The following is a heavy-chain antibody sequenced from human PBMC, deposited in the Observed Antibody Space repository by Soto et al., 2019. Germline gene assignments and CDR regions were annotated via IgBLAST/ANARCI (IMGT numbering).Heavy chain of an antibody. CDR1: GFTFSSYS. D-gene: IGHD6-13*01. V-gene: IGHV3-48*02. J-gene: IGHJ4*02. CDR3: ARDSLSPPAAGTSPFDY. Sequence: EVQLVESGGGLVQPGGSLRLSCAASGFTFSSYSMNWVRQAPGKGLEWVSYISSSSSTIYYADSVKGRFTISRDNAKNSLYLQMNSLRDEDTAVYDCARDSLSPPAAGTSPFDYWGQGTLVTVSS. CDR2: ISSSSSTI.